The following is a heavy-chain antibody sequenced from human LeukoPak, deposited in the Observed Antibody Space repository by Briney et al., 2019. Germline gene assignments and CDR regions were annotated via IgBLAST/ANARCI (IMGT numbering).Heavy chain of an antibody. V-gene: IGHV1-69*01. CDR3: ARDLAGRWNAFDY. CDR1: GGTFSSYA. D-gene: IGHD1-1*01. Sequence: SVKVSCKASGGTFSSYAISWVRQAPGQGLEWMGGIIPIFGTANYAQKFQGRVTITADESTSTAYMELSSLRSEDTAVYYCARDLAGRWNAFDYWGQGTLVTVSS. J-gene: IGHJ4*02. CDR2: IIPIFGTA.